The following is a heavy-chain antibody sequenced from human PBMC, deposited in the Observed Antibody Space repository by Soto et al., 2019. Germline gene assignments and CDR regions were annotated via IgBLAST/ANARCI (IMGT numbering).Heavy chain of an antibody. CDR2: ISGSAGST. J-gene: IGHJ4*02. V-gene: IGHV3-23*01. CDR1: GFTFSSYA. D-gene: IGHD3-16*01. Sequence: EVQLLESGGGLVQPGGSLRLSCAASGFTFSSYAMSWVRQAPGKGLEWVSAISGSAGSTYYADSVHGRFTISRDNSKNTLYLHMNSARAEGTAVFYCTKDLWPYLPAGGEFDSWGQGTLVTVSS. CDR3: TKDLWPYLPAGGEFDS.